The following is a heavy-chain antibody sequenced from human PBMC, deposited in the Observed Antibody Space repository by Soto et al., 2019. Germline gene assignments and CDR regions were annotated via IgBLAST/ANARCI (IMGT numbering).Heavy chain of an antibody. CDR2: ISGNNGRT. CDR1: GYNFRNFG. Sequence: QVQLEQSGDAVKKPGASVKVSCKASGYNFRNFGITWVRQASGQGLEWLGWISGNNGRTSSAGKFLSRVVLTTATATNTAYMELRSLTSDDTAVYYCAREGYSSGFDPFDFWGQGTKVTVSS. J-gene: IGHJ3*01. V-gene: IGHV1-18*01. CDR3: AREGYSSGFDPFDF. D-gene: IGHD5-18*01.